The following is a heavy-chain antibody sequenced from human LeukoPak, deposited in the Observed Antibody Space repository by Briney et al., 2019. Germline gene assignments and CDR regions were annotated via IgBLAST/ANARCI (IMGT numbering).Heavy chain of an antibody. D-gene: IGHD1-20*01. CDR3: ARDPPFIIGTTFFDY. V-gene: IGHV3-21*01. CDR1: GFTFSSSW. CDR2: ISTSSTYI. J-gene: IGHJ4*02. Sequence: GGSLRLSCAASGFTFSSSWMNWVRQAPGKGLEWVSSISTSSTYIYYADSVKGRFTISRDNAKNSLYLQMNSLRAEDTAVYYCARDPPFIIGTTFFDYWGQGTLVTVSS.